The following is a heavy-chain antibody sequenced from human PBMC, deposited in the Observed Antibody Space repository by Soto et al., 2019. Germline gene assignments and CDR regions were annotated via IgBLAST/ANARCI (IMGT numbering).Heavy chain of an antibody. CDR2: ISSSSSYI. Sequence: GGSLRLSCAASGFTFSSYSMNWVRQAPGKGLEWVSSISSSSSYIYYAGSVKGRFTIARDNAKNSLYLQMNSLRAEDTAVYYCAGDGAYYGSGLWDYWGQGTLVTVSS. D-gene: IGHD3-10*01. J-gene: IGHJ4*02. CDR3: AGDGAYYGSGLWDY. V-gene: IGHV3-21*01. CDR1: GFTFSSYS.